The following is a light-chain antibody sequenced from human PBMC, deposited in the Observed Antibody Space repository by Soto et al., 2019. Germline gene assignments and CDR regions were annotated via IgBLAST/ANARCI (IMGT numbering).Light chain of an antibody. V-gene: IGKV1-12*01. CDR3: QQGVNFPIT. Sequence: DIRMTQSPSSVSASVGDRVTITCRASQTVHDWLAWYQQKPGKAPKLLMYFVSRLQTGAPSRISGSGSGTEFTLTMSSLQHEDFTTYYCQQGVNFPITCGQGTLLKIE. CDR1: QTVHDW. CDR2: FVS. J-gene: IGKJ5*01.